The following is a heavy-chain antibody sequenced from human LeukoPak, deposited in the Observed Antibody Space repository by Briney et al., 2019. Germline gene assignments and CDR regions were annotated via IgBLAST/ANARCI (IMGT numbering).Heavy chain of an antibody. V-gene: IGHV4-59*01. CDR2: IYYSGST. D-gene: IGHD2-15*01. Sequence: SETLSLTCTVSGGSISSYYWSWIRQPPGKGLEWIVYIYYSGSTNYNPSLKSRVTISVDTSKNQFSLKLSSVTAADTAVYYCARDRGGTDLYYYYYGMDVWGQGTTVTVSS. J-gene: IGHJ6*02. CDR3: ARDRGGTDLYYYYYGMDV. CDR1: GGSISSYY.